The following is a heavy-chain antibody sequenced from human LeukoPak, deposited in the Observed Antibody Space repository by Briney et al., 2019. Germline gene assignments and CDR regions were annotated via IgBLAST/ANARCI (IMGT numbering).Heavy chain of an antibody. Sequence: GGSLRLSCAASGFTFSGSAMHWVRQASGKGLEWVGRIRSKANSYATEYAASGEGRVTISRDDSKNTAYLQMTSLKTEDTAVYYCTSRYCNRTNCYAFDYYYYMDVWGKGITVTVSS. CDR2: IRSKANSYAT. CDR1: GFTFSGSA. J-gene: IGHJ6*03. CDR3: TSRYCNRTNCYAFDYYYYMDV. D-gene: IGHD2-2*01. V-gene: IGHV3-73*01.